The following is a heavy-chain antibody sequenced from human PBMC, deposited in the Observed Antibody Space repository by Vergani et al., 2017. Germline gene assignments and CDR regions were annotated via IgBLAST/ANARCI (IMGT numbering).Heavy chain of an antibody. V-gene: IGHV4-39*01. J-gene: IGHJ4*02. CDR2: MDYIGST. CDR3: ASKRGACRAAYCHSYDF. D-gene: IGHD2-15*01. Sequence: QVQLQESGPGLVKPSETLSLTCTVSGDSVISTDYHWGWIRQPPGKGLEWIGSMDYIGSTSYNPSLEGRFSISFETPKNQFSLRLTSVTAADTAVYYCASKRGACRAAYCHSYDFWGPGTLVGVSS. CDR1: GDSVISTDYH.